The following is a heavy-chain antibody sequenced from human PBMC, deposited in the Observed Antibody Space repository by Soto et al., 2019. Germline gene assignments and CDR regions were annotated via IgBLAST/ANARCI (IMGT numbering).Heavy chain of an antibody. J-gene: IGHJ4*02. V-gene: IGHV3-30*18. CDR2: ISYDGSNK. CDR1: GFTFSSYG. Sequence: QVQLVESGGGVVQPGRSLRLSCAASGFTFSSYGMHWVRQAPGKGLEWVAVISYDGSNKYYADSVKGRFTISRDNSKNTLYMKMNSVRAEDTAVYYCVKDFGYGGYLYYFDYWGQGTLVTVSS. CDR3: VKDFGYGGYLYYFDY. D-gene: IGHD5-12*01.